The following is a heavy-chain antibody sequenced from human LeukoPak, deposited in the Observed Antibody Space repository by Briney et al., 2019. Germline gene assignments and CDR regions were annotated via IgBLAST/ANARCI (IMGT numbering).Heavy chain of an antibody. D-gene: IGHD6-13*01. CDR1: GGSFSGYY. CDR3: ARDRYWWQQLVRIHFDY. Sequence: SETLSLTCAVYGGSFSGYYWSWIRQPPGKGLEWIGEINHSGSTNYNPPLKSRVTISVDTSKNQFSLKLSSVTAADTAVYYCARDRYWWQQLVRIHFDYWGQGTLVTVSS. V-gene: IGHV4-34*01. J-gene: IGHJ4*02. CDR2: INHSGST.